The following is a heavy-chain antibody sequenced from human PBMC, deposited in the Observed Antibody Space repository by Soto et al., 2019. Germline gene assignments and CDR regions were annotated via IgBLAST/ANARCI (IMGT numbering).Heavy chain of an antibody. V-gene: IGHV3-30*18. Sequence: GGSLRLSCVASGFSFSKYGMHWVRQSPGKGLEWVAFVSSDGNNKYYADSVKGRFTISRDNSRNTVYLQVDSLRIDDTALYYCAKDRVIQLLPIWPDPWGQGTLVTVSS. CDR3: AKDRVIQLLPIWPDP. J-gene: IGHJ5*02. D-gene: IGHD1-1*01. CDR1: GFSFSKYG. CDR2: VSSDGNNK.